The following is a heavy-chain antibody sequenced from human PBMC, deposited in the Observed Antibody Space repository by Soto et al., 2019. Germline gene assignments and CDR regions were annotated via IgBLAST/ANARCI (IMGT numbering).Heavy chain of an antibody. V-gene: IGHV1-18*01. CDR1: GGTFSSYA. CDR2: IIAHNGNT. D-gene: IGHD6-13*01. J-gene: IGHJ5*02. Sequence: SVKFTCEASGGTFSSYAISSVRQAPGQGLEWMGWIIAHNGNTNYAQKLQGRVTMTTDTSTSTAYMELRSLRSDDTAVYYCARDYSSLPDPWGQGTLVTVSS. CDR3: ARDYSSLPDP.